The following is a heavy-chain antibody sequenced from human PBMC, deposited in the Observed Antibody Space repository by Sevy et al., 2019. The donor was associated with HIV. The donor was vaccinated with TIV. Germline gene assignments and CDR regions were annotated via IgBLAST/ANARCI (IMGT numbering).Heavy chain of an antibody. V-gene: IGHV1-24*01. CDR2: TDPEDGET. D-gene: IGHD5-12*01. J-gene: IGHJ3*01. CDR1: GHRLSDLS. CDR3: AAQIGASDGLDV. Sequence: ASVKVSCKVSGHRLSDLSIHWVKQALGQGLEWMGGTDPEDGETIYSPKFQGRVTMTEDSSTGTAYMELSSLRSPDTGVYYCAAQIGASDGLDVWGQGTMVTVSS.